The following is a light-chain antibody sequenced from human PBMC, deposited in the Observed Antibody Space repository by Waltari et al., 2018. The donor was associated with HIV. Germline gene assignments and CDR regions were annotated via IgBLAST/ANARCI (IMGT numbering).Light chain of an antibody. CDR3: XAWDASLGAWM. Sequence: QSVLTXXPSASGXPGQRXIISSSGXXPNXXXXNVNWNQXXPGTTPRXLMHSNIQXPAGVPDRFSGSRSGTSASLAISGLXXEDXADYYXXAWDASLGAWMFGGGTKXTXL. J-gene: IGLJ3*02. CDR1: XPNXXXXN. CDR2: SNI. V-gene: IGLV1-44*01.